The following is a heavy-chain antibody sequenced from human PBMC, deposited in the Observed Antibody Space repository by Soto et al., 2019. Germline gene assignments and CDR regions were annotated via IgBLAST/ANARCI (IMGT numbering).Heavy chain of an antibody. CDR1: GFTFSSYA. CDR2: ISYDGSNK. D-gene: IGHD5-18*01. CDR3: ARDWIGIQLWSYYYYYYGMDV. J-gene: IGHJ6*02. V-gene: IGHV3-30-3*01. Sequence: QVQLVESGGGVVQPGRSLRLSCAASGFTFSSYAMHWVRQAPDKGLEWVAVISYDGSNKYYADSVKGRFTISRDNSKNTLYLQMNSLRAEDTAVYYCARDWIGIQLWSYYYYYYGMDVWGQGTTVTVSS.